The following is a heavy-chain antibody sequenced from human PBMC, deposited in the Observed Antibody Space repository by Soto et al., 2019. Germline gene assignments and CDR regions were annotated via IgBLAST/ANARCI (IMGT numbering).Heavy chain of an antibody. D-gene: IGHD4-17*01. CDR3: ARRYGYAFDI. J-gene: IGHJ3*02. CDR1: GCSISSYY. Sequence: SETLSLTCTVSGCSISSYYWSWIRQPPGKGLEWIGYIYYSVGTNYNPSLKSRVTISVDTSKNQFSLKLSSVTAADTAVYYCARRYGYAFDIWGQGTMVT. CDR2: IYYSVGT. V-gene: IGHV4-59*08.